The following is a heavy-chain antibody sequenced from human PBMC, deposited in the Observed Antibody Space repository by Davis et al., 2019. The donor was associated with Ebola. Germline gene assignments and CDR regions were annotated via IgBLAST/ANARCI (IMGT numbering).Heavy chain of an antibody. CDR2: SNGYEDNK. J-gene: IGHJ6*04. D-gene: IGHD3-10*01. CDR1: RYTFTTYY. Sequence: ASVPVSCKSSRYTFTTYYMHWVRQAPGPGLEWMGWSNGYEDNKNYAPRFQGRITLTKDRATSTVYMELRSLTSDDTAVYYCARDLATSSGANFFYFGMDVWGEGTSVTVSS. CDR3: ARDLATSSGANFFYFGMDV. V-gene: IGHV1-18*04.